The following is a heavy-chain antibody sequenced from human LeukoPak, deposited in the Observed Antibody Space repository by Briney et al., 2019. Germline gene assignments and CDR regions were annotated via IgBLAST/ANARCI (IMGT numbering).Heavy chain of an antibody. J-gene: IGHJ4*02. CDR1: GGSISSYY. D-gene: IGHD3-22*01. CDR3: ARGPNYYDSSGYYDY. CDR2: IYYSGST. V-gene: IGHV4-59*01. Sequence: SETLSLTCTVSGGSISSYYWSWLRQPPGKGLEWIGYIYYSGSTNYNPSLKSRVTISVDTSKNQFSLKLSSVTAADTAVYYCARGPNYYDSSGYYDYWGQGTLVTVSS.